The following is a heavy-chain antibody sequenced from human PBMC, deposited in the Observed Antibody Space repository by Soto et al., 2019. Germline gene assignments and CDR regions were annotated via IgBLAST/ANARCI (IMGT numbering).Heavy chain of an antibody. CDR2: MNPNSGNT. CDR3: ARGRGYCSSTSCSLMDV. D-gene: IGHD2-2*01. Sequence: ASVKVSCKASGYTFTSYDINWVRQATGQGLEWMGWMNPNSGNTGYAQKFQGRVTMTRNTSISTAYMEPSSLRSEDTAVYYCARGRGYCSSTSCSLMDVWGKGTTVTVS. CDR1: GYTFTSYD. J-gene: IGHJ6*03. V-gene: IGHV1-8*01.